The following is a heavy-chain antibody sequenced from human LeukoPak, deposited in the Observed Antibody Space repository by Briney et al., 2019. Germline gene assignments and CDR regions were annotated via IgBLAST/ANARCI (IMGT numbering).Heavy chain of an antibody. Sequence: GGSLRLSCAAPGFNFSNYSMNWVRQPPGKGLDWVATITGSTTYIYYSESVKGRFIISRDNAKNSLYLQMNSLRVEDTGVYYCVPSATDYWGQGTLVTVSS. CDR2: ITGSTTYI. V-gene: IGHV3-21*01. J-gene: IGHJ4*02. CDR3: VPSATDY. D-gene: IGHD1-26*01. CDR1: GFNFSNYS.